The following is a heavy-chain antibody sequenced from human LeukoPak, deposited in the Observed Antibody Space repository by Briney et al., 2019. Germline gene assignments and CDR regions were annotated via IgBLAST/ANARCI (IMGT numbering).Heavy chain of an antibody. Sequence: GFLRLSCAASGFAFSTYSMIWVRQAPGNGVEWVSSISSSAATIHYADSVKGRFTISRDNAKNSLHLQMNSLRDEDTAVYYCARDAAFSAFNMWGQGTMVTVSS. CDR1: GFAFSTYS. J-gene: IGHJ3*02. V-gene: IGHV3-48*02. D-gene: IGHD2-15*01. CDR3: ARDAAFSAFNM. CDR2: ISSSAATI.